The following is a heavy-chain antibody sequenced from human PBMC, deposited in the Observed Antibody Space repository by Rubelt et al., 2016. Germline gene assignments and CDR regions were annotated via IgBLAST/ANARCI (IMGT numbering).Heavy chain of an antibody. D-gene: IGHD5-24*01. CDR1: GGSFSGYY. CDR2: INQSGTT. V-gene: IGHV4-34*01. CDR3: ARMAGNYYGMDV. J-gene: IGHJ6*02. Sequence: QVQLQQWGAGLLKPSETLSLTCAVYGGSFSGYYWTWIRKPPGKGLEWIGEINQSGTTNYNQSLNSRVTISVDTSKNQFSLKLSSVTAADTAVYYCARMAGNYYGMDVWGQGTTVTVSS.